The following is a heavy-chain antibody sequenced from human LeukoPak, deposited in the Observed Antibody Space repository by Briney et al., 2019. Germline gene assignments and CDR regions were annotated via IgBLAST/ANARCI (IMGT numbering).Heavy chain of an antibody. CDR3: ARESSGSGSYYYGMDV. J-gene: IGHJ6*02. CDR2: IIPILGIA. CDR1: GGTFSSYA. Sequence: SVKVSCKASGGTFSSYAISWVRQAPGQGLEWMGRIIPILGIANYAQKFQGRVTITADKSTGTAYMELSSLRSEDTAVYYCARESSGSGSYYYGMDVWGQGTTVTVSS. D-gene: IGHD3-10*01. V-gene: IGHV1-69*04.